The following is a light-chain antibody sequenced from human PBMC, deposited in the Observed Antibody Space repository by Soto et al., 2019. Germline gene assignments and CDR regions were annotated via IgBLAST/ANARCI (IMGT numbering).Light chain of an antibody. J-gene: IGKJ3*01. CDR1: QSVSSN. CDR2: GAS. V-gene: IGKV3-20*01. Sequence: EIVMTQSPATLSVSPGERATLSCRASQSVSSNLAWYQQKPGQAPRLLIYGASSRATGIPDRFSGSGSGTDFTLTISRLEPEDFAVYYCQQYGSSPFTFGPGTKV. CDR3: QQYGSSPFT.